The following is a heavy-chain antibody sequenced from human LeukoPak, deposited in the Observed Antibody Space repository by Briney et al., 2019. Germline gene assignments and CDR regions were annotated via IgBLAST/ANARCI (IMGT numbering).Heavy chain of an antibody. V-gene: IGHV1-2*02. CDR1: GYTFTDYY. CDR3: ARVGSQQLVPSGDYYGMDV. J-gene: IGHJ6*02. Sequence: ASVKVSCKASGYTFTDYYIHWVRQAPGQGLEWMGWVSPNSGGANYAQKFQGRVTMTRDTSISTAYMELSRLRSEDTAVYYCARVGSQQLVPSGDYYGMDVWGQGTTVTVSS. D-gene: IGHD6-13*01. CDR2: VSPNSGGA.